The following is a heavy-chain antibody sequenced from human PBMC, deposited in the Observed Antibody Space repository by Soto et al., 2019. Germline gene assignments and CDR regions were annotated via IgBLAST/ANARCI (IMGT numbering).Heavy chain of an antibody. CDR2: IIPIFGTA. D-gene: IGHD2-15*01. CDR3: ARNRGVVVVVAATAPGWFDP. V-gene: IGHV1-69*06. J-gene: IGHJ5*02. Sequence: VASVKVSCKASGGTFSSYAISWVRQAPGQGLEWMGGIIPIFGTANYAQKFQGRVTITADKSTSTAYMELSSLRSEDTAVYYCARNRGVVVVVAATAPGWFDPSGQGTLRTVST. CDR1: GGTFSSYA.